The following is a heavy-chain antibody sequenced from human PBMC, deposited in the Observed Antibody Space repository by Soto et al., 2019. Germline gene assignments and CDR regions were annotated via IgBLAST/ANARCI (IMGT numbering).Heavy chain of an antibody. V-gene: IGHV4-59*05. Sequence: PSETLSLTCTVSGGSISSYYWSWIRQPPGKGLEWIGSIYYSGSTYYNPSLKSRVTISVDTSKNQFSLKLSSVTAADTAVYYCARHLSSAYRIVATGHDAFDIWGQGTMVTVSS. CDR2: IYYSGST. CDR3: ARHLSSAYRIVATGHDAFDI. CDR1: GGSISSYY. D-gene: IGHD5-12*01. J-gene: IGHJ3*02.